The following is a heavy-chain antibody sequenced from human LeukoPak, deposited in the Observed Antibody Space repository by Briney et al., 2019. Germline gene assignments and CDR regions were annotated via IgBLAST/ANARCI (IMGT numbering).Heavy chain of an antibody. D-gene: IGHD5-24*01. CDR3: ARHIFEDGDTYAFDI. CDR2: ISYDGSNK. J-gene: IGHJ3*02. CDR1: GFAFSNYA. Sequence: GRSLRLSCAASGFAFSNYAMHWVRQAPGKGLEWVAVISYDGSNKYYADSVKGRSTISRDNSKNTLYLQMNSLRAEDTAVYYCARHIFEDGDTYAFDIWGQGTMVTVSS. V-gene: IGHV3-30*01.